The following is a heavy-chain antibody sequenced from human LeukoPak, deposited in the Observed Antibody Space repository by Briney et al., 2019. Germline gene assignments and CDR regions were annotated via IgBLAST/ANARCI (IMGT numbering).Heavy chain of an antibody. J-gene: IGHJ4*02. CDR3: ASSHSSGWYQGFDY. CDR2: IYYSGST. V-gene: IGHV4-59*01. CDR1: GGSISSYY. D-gene: IGHD6-19*01. Sequence: SETLSLTCTVSGGSISSYYWSWIWQPPGKGLEWIEYIYYSGSTNYNPSLKSRVTISVDTSKNQFSLKLSSVTAADTAVYYCASSHSSGWYQGFDYWGQGTLVTVSS.